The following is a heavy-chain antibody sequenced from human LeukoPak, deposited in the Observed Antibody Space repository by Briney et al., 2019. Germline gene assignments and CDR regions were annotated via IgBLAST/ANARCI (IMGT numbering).Heavy chain of an antibody. CDR2: INPSGGST. V-gene: IGHV1-46*01. CDR1: GYTFTSYY. Sequence: GASVKVSCKASGYTFTSYYMHWVRQAPGQGLEWMGIINPSGGSTSYAQKFQGRVTMTRDTSTSTVYMELSSLRSEDTAVYYCARNSPHFWSGYPKADAFDIWGQGTMVTVSS. J-gene: IGHJ3*02. D-gene: IGHD3-3*02. CDR3: ARNSPHFWSGYPKADAFDI.